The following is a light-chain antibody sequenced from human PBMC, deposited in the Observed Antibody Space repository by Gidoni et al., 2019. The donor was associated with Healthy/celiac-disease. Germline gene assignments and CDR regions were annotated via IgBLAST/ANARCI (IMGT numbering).Light chain of an antibody. Sequence: QSVLTQPPSVSGAPGQRVTISCTGSRSNIGAGYDVHWYQQLPGTAPKLLIYGNSNRPSGVPDRCSGSKSGTSASLAITGLQAEDEADYYCQSYDSSLSGSVFGGGTKLTVL. J-gene: IGLJ2*01. CDR2: GNS. CDR1: RSNIGAGYD. V-gene: IGLV1-40*01. CDR3: QSYDSSLSGSV.